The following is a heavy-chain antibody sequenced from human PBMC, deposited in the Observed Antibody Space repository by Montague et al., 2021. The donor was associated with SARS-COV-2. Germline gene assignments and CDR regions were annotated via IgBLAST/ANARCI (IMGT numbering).Heavy chain of an antibody. J-gene: IGHJ4*02. CDR2: TDGDGSGT. CDR3: GSVFEY. V-gene: IGHV3-74*01. CDR1: GFTFSNYW. Sequence: SLRLSCAPSGFTFSNYWIHWVRQVPGKGLVWVARTDGDGSGTSYADSVKGRFTISRDNAKNTVDLQMNGLGADDTAVYYCGSVFEYWGQGTLVTVSS.